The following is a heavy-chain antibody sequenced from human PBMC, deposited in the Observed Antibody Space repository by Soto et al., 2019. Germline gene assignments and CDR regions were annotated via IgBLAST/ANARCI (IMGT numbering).Heavy chain of an antibody. J-gene: IGHJ4*02. Sequence: PGGSLRLSCAASGFTFSSYGMHWVRQAPGKGLEWVAVISYDGSNKYYADSVKGRFTISRDNSKNTLYLQMNSLRAEDTAVYYCAAGGDTAMAETDYWGQGTLVTVSS. V-gene: IGHV3-30*03. CDR1: GFTFSSYG. D-gene: IGHD5-18*01. CDR3: AAGGDTAMAETDY. CDR2: ISYDGSNK.